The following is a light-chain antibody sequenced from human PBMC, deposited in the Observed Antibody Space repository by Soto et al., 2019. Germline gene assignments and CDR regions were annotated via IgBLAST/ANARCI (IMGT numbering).Light chain of an antibody. Sequence: QSVLTQPPSASGTPGQRVTICCSGSSSNIGSNTVNWYQQLPGTAPKLLIYSNNQRPSGVPDRFSGSKSGTSASLAISGLQSEDEADYYCAAWDDSLNAAVFGAGTKLTVL. CDR2: SNN. CDR3: AAWDDSLNAAV. CDR1: SSNIGSNT. V-gene: IGLV1-44*01. J-gene: IGLJ2*01.